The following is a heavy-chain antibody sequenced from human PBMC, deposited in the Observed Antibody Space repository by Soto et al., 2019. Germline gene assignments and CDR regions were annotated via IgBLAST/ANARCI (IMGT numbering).Heavy chain of an antibody. CDR1: GFTFSSHA. CDR3: AKDQSGAYDFWSGSDY. CDR2: ISGSGGST. D-gene: IGHD3-3*01. V-gene: IGHV3-23*01. J-gene: IGHJ4*02. Sequence: EVQLLESGGGLVQPGGSLRLSCAASGFTFSSHAMSWVRQAPGKGLEWVSAISGSGGSTHYADSVKGRFTISRDNSKNTLYLQMNSLRAEDTAIYYCAKDQSGAYDFWSGSDYWGQGTLVTVSS.